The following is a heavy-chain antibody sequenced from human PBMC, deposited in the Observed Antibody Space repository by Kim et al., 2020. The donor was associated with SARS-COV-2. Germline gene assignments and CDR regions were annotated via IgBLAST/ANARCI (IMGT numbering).Heavy chain of an antibody. CDR2: IRSKAYGGTT. D-gene: IGHD2-21*02. Sequence: GGSLRLSCTASGFTFGDYAMSWFRQAPGKGLEWVGFIRSKAYGGTTEYAASVKGRFTISRDDSKSIAYLQMNSLKTEDTAVYYCTRDARAYCGGDCYNDYWGQGTLVTVSS. J-gene: IGHJ4*02. CDR3: TRDARAYCGGDCYNDY. CDR1: GFTFGDYA. V-gene: IGHV3-49*03.